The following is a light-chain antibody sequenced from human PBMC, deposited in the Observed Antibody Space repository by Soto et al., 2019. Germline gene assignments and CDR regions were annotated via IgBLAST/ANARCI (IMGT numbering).Light chain of an antibody. Sequence: EIVLTQSPGTLALSPGAIATLSCRVSQSVSSSYLAGYQQKPGQASRLLINGASSSATGIPDRFSGSGSGTGFTLTISRLEPEDFAVYYCQQYGSSPRTFGQGTKVEIK. J-gene: IGKJ1*01. CDR1: QSVSSSY. CDR2: GAS. V-gene: IGKV3-20*01. CDR3: QQYGSSPRT.